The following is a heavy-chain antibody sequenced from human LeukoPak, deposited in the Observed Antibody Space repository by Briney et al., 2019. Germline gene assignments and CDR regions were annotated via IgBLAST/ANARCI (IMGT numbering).Heavy chain of an antibody. J-gene: IGHJ6*03. Sequence: PSETLSLTCAVYGGSFSGYYWSWIRQPPGKGLGWIGEINHSGSTNYNPSLKSRVTISVDTSKNQFSLKLSSVTAADTAVYYCARVVVTFGFYYYYYYMDVWGKGTTVTVSS. CDR2: INHSGST. CDR1: GGSFSGYY. V-gene: IGHV4-34*01. CDR3: ARVVVTFGFYYYYYYMDV. D-gene: IGHD2-21*02.